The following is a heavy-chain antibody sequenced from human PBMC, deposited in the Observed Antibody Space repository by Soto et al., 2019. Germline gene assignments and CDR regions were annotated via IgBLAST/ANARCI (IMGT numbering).Heavy chain of an antibody. J-gene: IGHJ4*02. CDR2: IWYDGSNK. D-gene: IGHD6-13*01. V-gene: IGHV3-30*19. CDR1: GFTFSSYG. Sequence: TGGSLRLSCAASGFTFSSYGMHWVRQAPGKGLEWVAVIWYDGSNKYYADSVKGRFTISRDNSKNTLYLQMNSLRAEDTAVYYCARGTYIAAAGTHWGQGTLVTVSS. CDR3: ARGTYIAAAGTH.